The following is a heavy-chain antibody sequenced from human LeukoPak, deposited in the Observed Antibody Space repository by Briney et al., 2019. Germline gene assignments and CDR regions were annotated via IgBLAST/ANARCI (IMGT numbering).Heavy chain of an antibody. D-gene: IGHD4-17*01. J-gene: IGHJ4*02. Sequence: GGSLRLSCAASGFTFSSYAMGWVRQAPGKGLEWVSAISGSGGSTYYADSVKGRLTISRDNSKNTLYLQMNSLRAEDTAVYYCAKALTTVTTQYFDYWGQGTLVTVSS. CDR2: ISGSGGST. CDR1: GFTFSSYA. CDR3: AKALTTVTTQYFDY. V-gene: IGHV3-23*01.